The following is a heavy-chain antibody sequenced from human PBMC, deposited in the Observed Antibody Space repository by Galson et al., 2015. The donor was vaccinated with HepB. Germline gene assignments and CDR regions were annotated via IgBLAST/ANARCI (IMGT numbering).Heavy chain of an antibody. CDR3: ARISGGPTGIRVLELGWFDP. D-gene: IGHD1-7*01. CDR1: GYTFTSYG. Sequence: SVKVSCKASGYTFTSYGISWVRQAPGQGLECMGWISAYNGNTNYAQKLQGRVTMTTDTSTSTAYMELRSLRSDDTAVYYCARISGGPTGIRVLELGWFDPWGQGTLVTVSS. CDR2: ISAYNGNT. V-gene: IGHV1-18*04. J-gene: IGHJ5*02.